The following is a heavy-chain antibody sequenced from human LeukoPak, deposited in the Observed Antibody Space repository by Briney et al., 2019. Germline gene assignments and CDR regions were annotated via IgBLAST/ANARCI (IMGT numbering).Heavy chain of an antibody. CDR3: ARAPRAHIVVVTANPFDY. Sequence: ASVKVSCKASGYTFTGYYMHWVRQAPGQGLEWMGWINPNSGGTNYAQKFQGRVTMIRDTSISAAYMELSRLRPDDTAVYYCARAPRAHIVVVTANPFDYWGQGTLVTVSS. V-gene: IGHV1-2*02. CDR2: INPNSGGT. D-gene: IGHD2-21*02. J-gene: IGHJ4*02. CDR1: GYTFTGYY.